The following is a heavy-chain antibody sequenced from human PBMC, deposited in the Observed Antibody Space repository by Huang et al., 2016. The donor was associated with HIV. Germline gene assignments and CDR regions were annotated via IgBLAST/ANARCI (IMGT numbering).Heavy chain of an antibody. V-gene: IGHV4-61*01. J-gene: IGHJ4*02. Sequence: QVQLQESGPGLVKPSETLSLSCTVSGDSVSSASYYWSWIRQPPGRGLAWIGYIYFSGGNNYNPSPKGRVTISIDTSKNQFSLRLSSVTAADTAVYYCVSHGSGTADYWGQGTLVTVSS. CDR3: VSHGSGTADY. CDR1: GDSVSSASYY. D-gene: IGHD3-10*01. CDR2: IYFSGGN.